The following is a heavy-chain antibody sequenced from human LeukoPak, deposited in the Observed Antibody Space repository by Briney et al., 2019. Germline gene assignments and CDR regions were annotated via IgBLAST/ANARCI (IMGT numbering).Heavy chain of an antibody. Sequence: PGGSLRLSCAASGFTFSDYYMSWIRQAPGKGLEWVSYISSSGSTIYYADSVKGRFTISRDNAKNSLYLQMNSLRAEDTAVYYCARATSGDYEVIDSYYFDYWGQGTLVTVSS. V-gene: IGHV3-11*01. CDR2: ISSSGSTI. J-gene: IGHJ4*02. D-gene: IGHD4-17*01. CDR1: GFTFSDYY. CDR3: ARATSGDYEVIDSYYFDY.